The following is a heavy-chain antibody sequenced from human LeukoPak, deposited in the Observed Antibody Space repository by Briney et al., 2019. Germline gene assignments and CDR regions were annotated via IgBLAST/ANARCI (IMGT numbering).Heavy chain of an antibody. CDR3: ARLAVAGTVYFDY. D-gene: IGHD6-19*01. Sequence: PSETLSLTCTVSGGSISSYYWSWIRQPPGKGLEWIGYIYYSGSTNYNPSLKSRVTISVDTSKNQFSLKLSSVTAADTAVYYCARLAVAGTVYFDYWGQGTLVTVSS. V-gene: IGHV4-59*01. CDR1: GGSISSYY. CDR2: IYYSGST. J-gene: IGHJ4*02.